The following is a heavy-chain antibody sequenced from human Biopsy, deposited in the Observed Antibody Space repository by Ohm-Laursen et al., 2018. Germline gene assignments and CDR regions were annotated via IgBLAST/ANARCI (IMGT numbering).Heavy chain of an antibody. Sequence: TLSLTCTVSGDSISTYYWSWIRQPPGKGLQWIGYIYYTGNTDYNPSLQSRVTISVDTSKNHFSLRLRSMTPEDTTMYYCARDRGYYSDRTVPGYFDLWGRGTLVTVSS. V-gene: IGHV4-59*01. CDR1: GDSISTYY. J-gene: IGHJ2*01. D-gene: IGHD3-22*01. CDR3: ARDRGYYSDRTVPGYFDL. CDR2: IYYTGNT.